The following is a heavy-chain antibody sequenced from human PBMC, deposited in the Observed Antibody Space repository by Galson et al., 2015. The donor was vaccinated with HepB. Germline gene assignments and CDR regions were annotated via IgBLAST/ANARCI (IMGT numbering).Heavy chain of an antibody. CDR2: TYYRSKWYN. CDR1: GDSVSSNNTA. V-gene: IGHV6-1*01. CDR3: ARYYCGANCLYFDY. Sequence: CAISGDSVSSNNTAWGWIRQSPSRGLEWLGRTYYRSKWYNDYAVSVKSRITINPDTSKNQFSLQLNSVTPDDTAVYYCARYYCGANCLYFDYWGQGTLVTVSS. J-gene: IGHJ4*02. D-gene: IGHD2-21*02.